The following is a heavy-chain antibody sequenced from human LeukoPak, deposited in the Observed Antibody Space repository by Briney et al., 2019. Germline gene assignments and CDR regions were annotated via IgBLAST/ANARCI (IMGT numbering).Heavy chain of an antibody. CDR1: GFTFSSYA. CDR2: ISGSGGSS. D-gene: IGHD3-3*01. CDR3: ASHSYDFWSGFDY. V-gene: IGHV3-23*01. Sequence: GGSLRLSCAASGFTFSSYAMSWVRQAPGKGLEWVSAISGSGGSSYYADSVKGRFTISRDNSKNTLYLQMDSLRAEDTAVYYCASHSYDFWSGFDYWGQGTLVTVSS. J-gene: IGHJ4*02.